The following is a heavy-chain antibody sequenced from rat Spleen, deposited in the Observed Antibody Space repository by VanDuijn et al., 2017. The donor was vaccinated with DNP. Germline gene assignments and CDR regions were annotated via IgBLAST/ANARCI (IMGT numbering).Heavy chain of an antibody. CDR1: GFTFNNYW. J-gene: IGHJ4*01. V-gene: IGHV5-31*01. Sequence: EVQLVESGGDLVQPGRSLKVSCVVSGFTFNNYWMTWIRQIPGRGLEWVASITSGGGTTYYPDSVKGRFTISRDNAKNTLYLQMNSLRSEDTATYYCGRWVDAWGQGTSVTVSS. CDR2: ITSGGGTT. CDR3: GRWVDA.